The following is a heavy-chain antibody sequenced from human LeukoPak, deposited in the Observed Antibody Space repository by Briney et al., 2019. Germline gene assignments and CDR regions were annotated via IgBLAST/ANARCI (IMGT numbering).Heavy chain of an antibody. Sequence: GGSLRLSCAASGFTLSSYAMSWVRQAPGKGLEWVSAISGSGGSTYYADSVKGRFTISRDNSKNTLYLQMNSLRAEDTAVYYCAQASIAATGIFDYWGQGTPVTVSS. V-gene: IGHV3-23*01. CDR2: ISGSGGST. CDR1: GFTLSSYA. J-gene: IGHJ4*02. D-gene: IGHD6-13*01. CDR3: AQASIAATGIFDY.